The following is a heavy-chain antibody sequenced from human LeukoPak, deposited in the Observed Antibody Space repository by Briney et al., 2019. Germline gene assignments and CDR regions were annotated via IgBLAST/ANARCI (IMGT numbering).Heavy chain of an antibody. D-gene: IGHD6-19*01. J-gene: IGHJ4*02. CDR1: GFMFHDYA. Sequence: GALRLSCAAPGFMFHDYAIHWARQAPGKGLEWVSLISGGGGSTFYADAVKCRFTISRDNSKNSLYLQMNSLRSDDTALYYCARESESSGWYDYWGQGTLVTVSS. CDR3: ARESESSGWYDY. CDR2: ISGGGGST. V-gene: IGHV3-43*02.